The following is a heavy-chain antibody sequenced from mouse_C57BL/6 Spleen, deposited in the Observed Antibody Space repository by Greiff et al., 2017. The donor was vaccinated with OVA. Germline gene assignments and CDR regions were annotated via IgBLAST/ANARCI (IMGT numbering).Heavy chain of an antibody. J-gene: IGHJ1*03. CDR3: ARRGTDWYFDV. CDR2: INPNNGGT. CDR1: GYTFTDYY. D-gene: IGHD3-3*01. V-gene: IGHV1-26*01. Sequence: EVQLQQSGPELVKPGASVKISCKASGYTFTDYYMNWVKQSHGKSLEWIGDINPNNGGTSYNQKFKGKATLTVDKSSSTAYMELRSLTSEDAAVYYCARRGTDWYFDVWGTGTTVTVSS.